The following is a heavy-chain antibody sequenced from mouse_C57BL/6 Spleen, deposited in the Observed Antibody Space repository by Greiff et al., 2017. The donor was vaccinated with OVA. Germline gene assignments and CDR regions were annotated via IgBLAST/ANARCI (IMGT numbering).Heavy chain of an antibody. V-gene: IGHV1-22*01. Sequence: EVKLQESGPELVKPGASVQMSCKASGYTFTDYNMHWVKQSHGKSLEWIGSINHNNGGTSYNQQFKGKATLTVNKSSSTAYMELRSLTSEDSAVYYCAIDLLLGWFAYWGQGTLVTVSA. CDR3: AIDLLLGWFAY. CDR2: INHNNGGT. CDR1: GYTFTDYN. D-gene: IGHD2-10*01. J-gene: IGHJ3*01.